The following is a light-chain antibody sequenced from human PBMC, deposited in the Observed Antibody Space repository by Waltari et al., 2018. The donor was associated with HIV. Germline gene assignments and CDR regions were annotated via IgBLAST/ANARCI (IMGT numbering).Light chain of an antibody. CDR1: QSVSSSY. CDR2: GAS. Sequence: EIVLTQSPGTLSLSPGERATLSCRASQSVSSSYLAWYQQKPGQAPRLLSYGASSRATGIPDRFSGSGSGTDFTLTISRLEPEDCAVYYCQQYGSSPQTFGQGTKLEIK. CDR3: QQYGSSPQT. J-gene: IGKJ2*01. V-gene: IGKV3-20*01.